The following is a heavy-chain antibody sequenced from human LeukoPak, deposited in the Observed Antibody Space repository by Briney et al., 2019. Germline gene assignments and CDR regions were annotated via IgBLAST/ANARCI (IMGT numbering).Heavy chain of an antibody. D-gene: IGHD6-13*01. Sequence: GASVKVSCKASGYTFTSSDINWVRQATGQGLEWMGWMNPNSGNTGYAQEFQGRVTMTRNTSISTAYMELSSLRSEDTAVYYCAREIAAAGTYYYYYMDVWGKGTTVTVSS. CDR2: MNPNSGNT. CDR3: AREIAAAGTYYYYYMDV. V-gene: IGHV1-8*01. J-gene: IGHJ6*03. CDR1: GYTFTSSD.